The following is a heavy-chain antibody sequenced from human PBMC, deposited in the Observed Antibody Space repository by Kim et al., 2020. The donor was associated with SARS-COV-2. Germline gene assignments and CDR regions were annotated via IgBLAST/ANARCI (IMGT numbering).Heavy chain of an antibody. V-gene: IGHV3-23*01. CDR2: IVGSGATT. CDR1: GFTFNSYA. Sequence: GGSLRLSCAASGFTFNSYAMGWVRQVPGKGLEWVSTIVGSGATTYYADSVKGRFTISRDNSKNTLYLQMNSLRADDTAVYYCAKRVEVPSGMHYFESWGQGALVTVSA. D-gene: IGHD2-2*01. CDR3: AKRVEVPSGMHYFES. J-gene: IGHJ4*02.